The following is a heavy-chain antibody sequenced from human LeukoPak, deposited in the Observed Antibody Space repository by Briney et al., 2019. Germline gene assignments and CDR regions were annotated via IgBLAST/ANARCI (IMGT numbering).Heavy chain of an antibody. Sequence: GASVKVSCKASGYTFTSYGISWVRQAPGQGLEWMGWISAYNGNTNYAQKLQGRVTMTTDTSTSTAYMELRSLRSDDTAVYYCARVRLTTVRGVIVDYWGQGTLVTVSS. CDR3: ARVRLTTVRGVIVDY. CDR1: GYTFTSYG. CDR2: ISAYNGNT. J-gene: IGHJ4*02. V-gene: IGHV1-18*01. D-gene: IGHD3-10*01.